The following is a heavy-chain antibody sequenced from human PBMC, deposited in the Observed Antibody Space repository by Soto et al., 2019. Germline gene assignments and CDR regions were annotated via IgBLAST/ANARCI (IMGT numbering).Heavy chain of an antibody. V-gene: IGHV3-30-3*01. CDR2: ISYDGSNK. CDR3: AREGASAGMDV. Sequence: QVQLVESGGGGVQPGRSLRLSCAASGFTFSSYAMHWVRQAPGKGLEWVAVISYDGSNKYYADSVKGRFTISRDNSKNTLHLQMNSLRAEDTAVYYCAREGASAGMDVWGQGTTVTVSS. J-gene: IGHJ6*02. CDR1: GFTFSSYA.